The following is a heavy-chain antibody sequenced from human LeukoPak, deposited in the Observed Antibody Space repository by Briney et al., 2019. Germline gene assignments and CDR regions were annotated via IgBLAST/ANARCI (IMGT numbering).Heavy chain of an antibody. CDR3: AKGGYDWATQFDY. Sequence: GGSLRLSCAASGFTLSSYGMSWVRQAPGKGLEWVSAISGSGGTTYYADSVKGRFTISRDNSKNTLYLQMNSLRVEDTAVYYCAKGGYDWATQFDYWGQGTLVTVSS. J-gene: IGHJ4*02. CDR1: GFTLSSYG. D-gene: IGHD5-12*01. CDR2: ISGSGGTT. V-gene: IGHV3-23*01.